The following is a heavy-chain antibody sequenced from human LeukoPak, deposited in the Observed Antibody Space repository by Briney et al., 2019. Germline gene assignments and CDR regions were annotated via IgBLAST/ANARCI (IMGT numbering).Heavy chain of an antibody. CDR1: GASITTYY. D-gene: IGHD6-13*01. J-gene: IGHJ4*02. V-gene: IGHV4-34*01. CDR3: ARVLGSWYAPAGFDY. CDR2: INHSGST. Sequence: PSETLSLTCTVSGASITTYYWSWIRQPPGKGLEWIGEINHSGSTNYNPSLKSRVTISVDTSKNQFSLKLSSVTAADTAVYYCARVLGSWYAPAGFDYWGQGTLVTVSS.